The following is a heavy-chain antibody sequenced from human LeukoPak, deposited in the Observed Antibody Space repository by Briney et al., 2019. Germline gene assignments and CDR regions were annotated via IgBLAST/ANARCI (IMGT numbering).Heavy chain of an antibody. Sequence: GGSLRLSCAASGFTFNTYAMIWVRQAPGKGLEWVSAISGSGGSTFYANSVKGRFTISRDNSKNTLYLQMNSLRAEDTAVYYCATSAYGSGSYLFDYWGQGTLVTVSS. V-gene: IGHV3-23*01. CDR3: ATSAYGSGSYLFDY. J-gene: IGHJ4*02. CDR2: ISGSGGST. D-gene: IGHD3-10*01. CDR1: GFTFNTYA.